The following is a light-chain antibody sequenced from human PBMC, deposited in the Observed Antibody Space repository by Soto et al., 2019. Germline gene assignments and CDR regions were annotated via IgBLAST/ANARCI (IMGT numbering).Light chain of an antibody. CDR1: RSITNY. V-gene: IGKV1-5*03. CDR3: QQTDSSVWT. J-gene: IGKJ1*01. CDR2: KAS. Sequence: GYRVTITCRASRSITNYVAWYQQKAGKAPKLLMYKASTLEGGVPSRFSGSGSGTDFTLTITSLHPEDFATYYCQQTDSSVWTFGQGTKVDI.